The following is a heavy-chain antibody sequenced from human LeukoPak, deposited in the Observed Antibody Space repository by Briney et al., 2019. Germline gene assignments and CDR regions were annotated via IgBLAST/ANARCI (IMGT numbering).Heavy chain of an antibody. J-gene: IGHJ6*03. D-gene: IGHD3-16*02. CDR2: IIPIFGTA. CDR1: GGTFSSYA. V-gene: IGHV1-69*06. CDR3: AREVTFGGVIPNYYYYYMDV. Sequence: SVKVSCKASGGTFSSYAISWVRQAPGQGLEWMGGIIPIFGTANYAQKFQGRVTITADKSTSTAYMELRSLRSDDTAVYYCAREVTFGGVIPNYYYYYMDVWGKGTTVTVSS.